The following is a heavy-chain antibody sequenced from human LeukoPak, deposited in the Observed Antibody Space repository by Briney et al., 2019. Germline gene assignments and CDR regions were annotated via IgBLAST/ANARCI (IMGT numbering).Heavy chain of an antibody. CDR1: GGSISSYY. CDR3: ASNVDTTLVGFYWYFDL. J-gene: IGHJ2*01. Sequence: PSETLSLTCTVSGGSISSYYWSWIRQPPGKGLEWIGYIYYSGSTNYNPSLKSRVTISVDTSKNQFSLRLSSVTAADTAVYYCASNVDTTLVGFYWYFDLWGRGTLVTVSS. D-gene: IGHD5-18*01. V-gene: IGHV4-59*01. CDR2: IYYSGST.